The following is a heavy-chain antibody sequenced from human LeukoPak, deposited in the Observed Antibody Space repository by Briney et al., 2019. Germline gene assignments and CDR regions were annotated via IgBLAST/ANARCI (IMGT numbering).Heavy chain of an antibody. Sequence: PSETLSLTCAVYGGSFSGYYWSWIRQPPGKGLEWIGEINHSGSTNYNPSLKSRVTISGDTSKNQFSLKLSSVTAADTAVYYCARQVFLAVTGRSGDNYWGQGTLVTVSS. V-gene: IGHV4-34*01. D-gene: IGHD6-19*01. CDR2: INHSGST. CDR3: ARQVFLAVTGRSGDNY. J-gene: IGHJ4*02. CDR1: GGSFSGYY.